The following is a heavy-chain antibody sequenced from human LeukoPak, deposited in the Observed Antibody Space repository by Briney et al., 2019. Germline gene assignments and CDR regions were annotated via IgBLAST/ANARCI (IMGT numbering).Heavy chain of an antibody. Sequence: GASVKVSCKASGYTFTGYYMHWVRQAPGQGLEWMGWINPNSGGTNYAQKFQGWVTMTRDTSISTAYMELSRLRSDDTAVYYCARNYYGSGSYFDYWGQGTLVTVSS. D-gene: IGHD3-10*01. CDR3: ARNYYGSGSYFDY. CDR2: INPNSGGT. J-gene: IGHJ4*02. CDR1: GYTFTGYY. V-gene: IGHV1-2*04.